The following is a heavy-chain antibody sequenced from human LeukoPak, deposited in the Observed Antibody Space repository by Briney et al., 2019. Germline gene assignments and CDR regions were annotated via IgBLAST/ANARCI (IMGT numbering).Heavy chain of an antibody. Sequence: SETLSLTCAVSGGSISSSNWWSWVRQPPGKGLEWIGNIYYGENTYYNPSLKSRVTISIDTSNNQFYLKLSSLTAADTAVYYCARRDDSSGYHKIFDYWGQGTLVTVSS. CDR1: GGSISSSNW. V-gene: IGHV4-4*02. CDR3: ARRDDSSGYHKIFDY. J-gene: IGHJ4*02. D-gene: IGHD3-22*01. CDR2: IYYGENT.